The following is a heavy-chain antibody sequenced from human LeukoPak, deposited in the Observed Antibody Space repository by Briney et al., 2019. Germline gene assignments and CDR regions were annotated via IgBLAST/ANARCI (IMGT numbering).Heavy chain of an antibody. J-gene: IGHJ4*02. CDR1: GFSFTSYG. D-gene: IGHD4-17*01. CDR3: ARVRGGNGDSGGSFDY. CDR2: IWYDGSKK. Sequence: GGSLRLSCVASGFSFTSYGMHWFRQAPGKGLEWVAVIWYDGSKKYYADSVKGRFTISRDDSKSTLYLHMNSLRLEDTAVYYCARVRGGNGDSGGSFDYWGQGTLVTVSS. V-gene: IGHV3-33*01.